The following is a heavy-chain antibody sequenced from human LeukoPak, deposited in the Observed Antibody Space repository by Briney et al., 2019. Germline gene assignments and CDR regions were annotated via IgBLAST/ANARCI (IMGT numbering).Heavy chain of an antibody. V-gene: IGHV3-30*02. J-gene: IGHJ6*03. Sequence: GGSLRLSCAASGFTFSSYGMHWVRQAPGKGLEWVAFIRYDGSNKYYADSVKGRFTISRDNSKNTLYLQMNSLRAEDTAVYYCARDHGDYDYYYYYMDVWGKGTTVTISS. CDR3: ARDHGDYDYYYYYMDV. D-gene: IGHD4-17*01. CDR2: IRYDGSNK. CDR1: GFTFSSYG.